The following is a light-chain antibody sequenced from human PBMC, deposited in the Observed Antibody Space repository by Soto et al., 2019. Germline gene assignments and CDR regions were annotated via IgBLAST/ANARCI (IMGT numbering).Light chain of an antibody. V-gene: IGKV1-8*01. J-gene: IGKJ5*01. CDR3: QQRSNWPIT. CDR2: AAS. Sequence: AIRMTQSPSSLSASTGDRVTITCRASQGISSYLAWYQQKPGKAPKLLIYAASTLQSGVPSRFSGSGSGTDFTLTISSLEPEDFAVYYCQQRSNWPITFGQGTRLEI. CDR1: QGISSY.